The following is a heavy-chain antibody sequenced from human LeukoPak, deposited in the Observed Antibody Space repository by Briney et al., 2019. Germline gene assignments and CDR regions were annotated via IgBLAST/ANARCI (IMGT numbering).Heavy chain of an antibody. Sequence: ASVKVSCKASGYTFTAYYMHWVRQAPGQGLEWMGWINPNSGGTNYGQKFQGRVTMTRDTSISTAYMELSRLRSDDTAVYYCARDYSGSSSLDYWGQGTLVTVSS. CDR3: ARDYSGSSSLDY. V-gene: IGHV1-2*02. J-gene: IGHJ4*02. D-gene: IGHD6-13*01. CDR1: GYTFTAYY. CDR2: INPNSGGT.